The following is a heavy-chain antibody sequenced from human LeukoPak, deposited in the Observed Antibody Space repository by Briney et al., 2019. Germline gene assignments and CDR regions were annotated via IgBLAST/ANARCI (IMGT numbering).Heavy chain of an antibody. J-gene: IGHJ4*02. CDR1: GFTLSGFW. D-gene: IGHD6-13*01. Sequence: GGSLRLSCAASGFTLSGFWMSWVRQAPGKGLEWVANIKQDGSEEYYVDSVKGRFTISRDNAKNSLYLQMNSLRAEDTAVYHCAREQYSCSYIDYWGQGSQVTVSS. V-gene: IGHV3-7*01. CDR2: IKQDGSEE. CDR3: AREQYSCSYIDY.